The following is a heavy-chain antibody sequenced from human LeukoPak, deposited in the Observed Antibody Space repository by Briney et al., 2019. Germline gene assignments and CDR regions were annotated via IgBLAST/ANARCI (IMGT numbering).Heavy chain of an antibody. CDR2: IYFDGST. CDR3: ARRYYYGSGSPEY. D-gene: IGHD3-10*01. CDR1: GDSDRNSAYY. V-gene: IGHV4-39*01. Sequence: SETLSLTCAVSGDSDRNSAYYWDWSRQPPGKGLEWIGNIYFDGSTRYSPSLKSRVTIYIDKSKNQFSLKLTSVTAADTAVYYCARRYYYGSGSPEYWGQGTQVTVSS. J-gene: IGHJ4*02.